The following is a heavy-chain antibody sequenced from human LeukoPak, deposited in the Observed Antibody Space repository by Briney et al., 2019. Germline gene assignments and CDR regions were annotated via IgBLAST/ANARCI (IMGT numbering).Heavy chain of an antibody. V-gene: IGHV4-38-2*02. CDR1: GYSISSGYY. Sequence: SEALSHTCTVCGYSISSGYYWGWIRQPPGKGLEWIGRIYHSGSTYYNPSLKSRVTISVDTSKNQFSLKLSSVTAADTAVYYCARGLYNWNYDYYYYMDVWGKGTTVTVSS. D-gene: IGHD1-20*01. CDR2: IYHSGST. CDR3: ARGLYNWNYDYYYYMDV. J-gene: IGHJ6*03.